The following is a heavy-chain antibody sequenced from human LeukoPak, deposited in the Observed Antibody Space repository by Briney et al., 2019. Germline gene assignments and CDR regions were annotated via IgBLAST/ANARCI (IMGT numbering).Heavy chain of an antibody. CDR3: ARDDDYYYSSGFDP. CDR1: GGSISSGGYY. J-gene: IGHJ5*02. V-gene: IGHV4-31*03. D-gene: IGHD3-22*01. CDR2: IYYSGST. Sequence: SETLSLTCTVSGGSISSGGYYWSWIRQHPGKGLEWIGYIYYSGSTYYNPSLKSRVTISVDTSKNQFSLKLSSVTAADTAVYYGARDDDYYYSSGFDPCGQGTLVTVSS.